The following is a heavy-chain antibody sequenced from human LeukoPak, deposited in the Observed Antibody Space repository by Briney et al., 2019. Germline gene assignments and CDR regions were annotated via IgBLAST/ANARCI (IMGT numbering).Heavy chain of an antibody. D-gene: IGHD3-22*01. CDR3: ARETTRYYYDSSGYQFDY. V-gene: IGHV3-33*01. CDR2: LWYDGSYK. J-gene: IGHJ4*02. CDR1: GFTFSTYG. Sequence: GGSLRLSCAASGFTFSTYGMHWVRQAPGKGLEWVAVLWYDGSYKYYADSVKGRFTISGDNSKNTLYLQMNSLRAEDTAVYYCARETTRYYYDSSGYQFDYWGQGTLVTVSS.